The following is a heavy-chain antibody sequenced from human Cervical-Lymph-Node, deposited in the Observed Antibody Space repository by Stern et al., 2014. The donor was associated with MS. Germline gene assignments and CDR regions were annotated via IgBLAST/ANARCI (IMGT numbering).Heavy chain of an antibody. J-gene: IGHJ6*02. CDR1: GFTFNSYS. Sequence: EVQLVESGGGLVKPGGSLRLSCAASGFTFNSYSMNWVRQAPGQGLQRVAAISRIIPNINYADSVKGRFTITRDNANNSLSLQMTSLTAEDTAVDYCVRGTGTTVYQYFGMDVWGQGTTVIVSS. V-gene: IGHV3-21*01. CDR2: ISRIIPNI. D-gene: IGHD1-7*01. CDR3: VRGTGTTVYQYFGMDV.